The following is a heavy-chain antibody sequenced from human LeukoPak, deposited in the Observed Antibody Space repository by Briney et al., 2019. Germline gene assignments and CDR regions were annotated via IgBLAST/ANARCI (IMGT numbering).Heavy chain of an antibody. J-gene: IGHJ3*02. CDR2: IIPNFGTA. D-gene: IGHD1-26*01. CDR3: ARAGTVAAGDAFEI. CDR1: GGTFSSYA. V-gene: IGHV1-69*06. Sequence: ASVKVSCKASGGTFSSYAISWVRQGPGQGLEWMGGIIPNFGTANFAQNLQGRVTITADKSTSTVYMELSSLRSQDTAVYYCARAGTVAAGDAFEIWGQGTMVTVSS.